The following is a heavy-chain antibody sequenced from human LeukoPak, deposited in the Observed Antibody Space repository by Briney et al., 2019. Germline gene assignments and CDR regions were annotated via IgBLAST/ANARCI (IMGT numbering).Heavy chain of an antibody. CDR2: SNYI. D-gene: IGHD2-2*01. CDR3: ARADCSSSTCYLRRSWFDP. Sequence: SNYIYYKESVRGRFTISRDDAKNSLYLEMNSLRAEDTAVYYCARADCSSSTCYLRRSWFDPWGQGTLVTVSS. J-gene: IGHJ5*02. V-gene: IGHV3-21*01.